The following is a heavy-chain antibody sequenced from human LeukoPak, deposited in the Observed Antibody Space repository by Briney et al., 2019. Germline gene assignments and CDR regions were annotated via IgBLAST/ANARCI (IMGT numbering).Heavy chain of an antibody. CDR3: ARGHDFWSDTPWVYYYYYYMDV. J-gene: IGHJ6*03. D-gene: IGHD3-3*01. CDR1: GGSFSGYY. V-gene: IGHV4-34*01. Sequence: SETLSLTCAVYGGSFSGYYWSWIRQPPGKGLEWIGEINHSGSTNYNPSLTSRVTISVDTSKNQFSLKLSSVTAADTAVYYCARGHDFWSDTPWVYYYYYYMDVWGKGTTVTVSS. CDR2: INHSGST.